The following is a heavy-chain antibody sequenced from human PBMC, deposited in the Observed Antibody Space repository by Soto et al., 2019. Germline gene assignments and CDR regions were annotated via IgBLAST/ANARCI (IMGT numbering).Heavy chain of an antibody. Sequence: GESLKISCKGSGYSFNSYWIGWVRQMPGKGLEWMGIIYPGYSDTRYSPSFQGQVNISAYKSISTAYLQWSSLKASDTAMYYCARLRYSGRYSAPEYFQHWGQGTLVTVSS. J-gene: IGHJ1*01. CDR2: IYPGYSDT. V-gene: IGHV5-51*01. D-gene: IGHD1-26*01. CDR3: ARLRYSGRYSAPEYFQH. CDR1: GYSFNSYW.